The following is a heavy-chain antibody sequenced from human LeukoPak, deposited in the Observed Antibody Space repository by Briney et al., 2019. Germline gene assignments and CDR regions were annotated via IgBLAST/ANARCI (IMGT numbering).Heavy chain of an antibody. V-gene: IGHV1-69*13. CDR3: ARGSPEKSITDY. CDR1: GGTFSSYA. D-gene: IGHD3-10*01. J-gene: IGHJ4*02. Sequence: SVKVSCKASGGTFSSYAITWVRQAPGHGLEWMGGIIPILGTASYAQKFQGIVTITADESASMAYMELSSLRSEDTAVYYCARGSPEKSITDYWGQGTLVTVSS. CDR2: IIPILGTA.